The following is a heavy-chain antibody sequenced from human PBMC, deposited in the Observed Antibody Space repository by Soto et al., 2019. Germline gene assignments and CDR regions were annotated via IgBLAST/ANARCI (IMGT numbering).Heavy chain of an antibody. J-gene: IGHJ4*02. CDR3: ARLVYDTRLNYMYFDF. Sequence: SSETLSLTCAVSGVSISSGNWWTWVRQSPQRGLEYIGEIFHDGTANYYPSFERRVAISVDTSKNQFSLKLTSVTAADTAIYFCARLVYDTRLNYMYFDFWGQGTLVTVSS. D-gene: IGHD3-10*01. CDR1: GVSISSGNW. V-gene: IGHV4-4*02. CDR2: IFHDGTA.